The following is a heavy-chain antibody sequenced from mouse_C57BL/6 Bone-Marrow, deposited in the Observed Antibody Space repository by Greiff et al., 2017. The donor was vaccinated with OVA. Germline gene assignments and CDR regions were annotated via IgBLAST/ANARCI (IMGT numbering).Heavy chain of an antibody. Sequence: QVQLQQSGPELVKPGASVKISCKASGYAFSSSWMNWVKQRPGKGLEWIGRIYPGDGDTNYNGKFKGKATLTADKSSSTAYMQLSSLTSEDSAVYCCARSDFIGDYWGQGTTLTVSS. CDR2: IYPGDGDT. D-gene: IGHD1-1*01. CDR3: ARSDFIGDY. CDR1: GYAFSSSW. J-gene: IGHJ2*01. V-gene: IGHV1-82*01.